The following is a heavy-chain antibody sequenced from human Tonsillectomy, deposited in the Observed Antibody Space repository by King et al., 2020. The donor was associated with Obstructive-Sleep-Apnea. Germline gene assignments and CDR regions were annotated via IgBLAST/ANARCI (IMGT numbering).Heavy chain of an antibody. D-gene: IGHD3-16*01. CDR2: IYTGGST. CDR1: GFTVSSNY. V-gene: IGHV3-53*04. CDR3: AREGGLNAEYFQH. J-gene: IGHJ1*01. Sequence: VQLVESGGGLVQPGGSLRLSCAASGFTVSSNYMSWVRQAPGKGLEWVSVIYTGGSTYYADSVKGRFTISRHNSKNTLYLQMNSLRAEDTAVYYCAREGGLNAEYFQHWGQGTLVTVCS.